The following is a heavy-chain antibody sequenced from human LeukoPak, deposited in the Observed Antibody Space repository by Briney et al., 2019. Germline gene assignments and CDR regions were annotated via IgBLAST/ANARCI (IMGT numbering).Heavy chain of an antibody. D-gene: IGHD3-22*01. CDR1: GGSFSGYY. CDR3: ARGDYYYDSSGEFDY. Sequence: SETLSLTCAVYGGSFSGYYWSWIRQPPGKGPEWIGEINHSGSTNYNPSLKSRVTISVDTSKNQFSLKLSSVTAADTAVYYCARGDYYYDSSGEFDYWGQGTLVTVSS. V-gene: IGHV4-34*01. CDR2: INHSGST. J-gene: IGHJ4*02.